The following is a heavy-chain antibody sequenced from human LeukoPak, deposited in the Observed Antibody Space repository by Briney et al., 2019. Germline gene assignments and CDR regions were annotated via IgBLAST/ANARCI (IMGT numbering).Heavy chain of an antibody. V-gene: IGHV3-66*02. CDR3: AREEQWLVIDY. CDR1: GFTVSSNY. Sequence: PGGSLRLSCAASGFTVSSNYMSWVRQAPGKGLERVSVIYSGGSTYYADSVKGRFTISRDNSKNTLYLQMNSLRAEDTAVYYCAREEQWLVIDYWGQGTLVTVSS. D-gene: IGHD6-19*01. J-gene: IGHJ4*02. CDR2: IYSGGST.